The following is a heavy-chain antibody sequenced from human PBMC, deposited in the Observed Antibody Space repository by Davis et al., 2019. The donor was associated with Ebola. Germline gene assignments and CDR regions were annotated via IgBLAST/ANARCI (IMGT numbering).Heavy chain of an antibody. V-gene: IGHV1-69*13. CDR3: AREPVVGSSGWYGGNYFDY. CDR1: GGTFSSYA. CDR2: IIPIFGTA. D-gene: IGHD6-19*01. J-gene: IGHJ4*02. Sequence: AASVKVSCKASGGTFSSYAISWVRQAPGQGLEWMGGIIPIFGTANYAQKFQGRVTITADESTSTAYMELSSLRSEDTAVYYCAREPVVGSSGWYGGNYFDYWGQGTLVTVSS.